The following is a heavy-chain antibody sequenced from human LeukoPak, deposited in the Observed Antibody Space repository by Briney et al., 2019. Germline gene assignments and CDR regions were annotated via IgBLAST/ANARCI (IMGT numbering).Heavy chain of an antibody. CDR1: GGSISSYY. V-gene: IGHV4-59*08. Sequence: PSETLSLTCTVSGGSISSYYWSWIRQPPGKGLEWIGYIYYSGNTDSNPSLKSRVTISVDTSKSQFSLKLSSVTAADTAVYYCARTYCSGGSCHFDYWGQGTLVTVSS. D-gene: IGHD2-15*01. CDR3: ARTYCSGGSCHFDY. J-gene: IGHJ4*02. CDR2: IYYSGNT.